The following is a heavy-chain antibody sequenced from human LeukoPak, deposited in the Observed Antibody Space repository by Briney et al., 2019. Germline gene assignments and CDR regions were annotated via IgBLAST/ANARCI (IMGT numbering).Heavy chain of an antibody. CDR3: ARDRRWELLHAFDI. CDR1: GGSISSYF. CDR2: LHYTDHN. Sequence: SETLSLTCTVSGGSISSYFWSWIRQPPGKGLEWIAYLHYTDHNSYNPSLKSRVTISVDTSRNQFSLQLSSVTAADTAVYYCARDRRWELLHAFDIWGQGAMVTVSS. V-gene: IGHV4-59*01. J-gene: IGHJ3*02. D-gene: IGHD1-26*01.